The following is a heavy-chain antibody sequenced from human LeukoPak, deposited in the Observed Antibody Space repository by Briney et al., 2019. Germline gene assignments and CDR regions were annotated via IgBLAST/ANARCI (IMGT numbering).Heavy chain of an antibody. Sequence: SETLSLTCAVYGGSFSGYYWGWIRQPPGKGLEWIGSIYHSGSTYYNPSLKSRVTISVDTSKNQFSLKLSSVTAADTAVYYCARAVRGVMEPNWFDPWGQGTLVTVSS. CDR2: IYHSGST. CDR1: GGSFSGYY. D-gene: IGHD3-10*01. J-gene: IGHJ5*02. V-gene: IGHV4-38-2*01. CDR3: ARAVRGVMEPNWFDP.